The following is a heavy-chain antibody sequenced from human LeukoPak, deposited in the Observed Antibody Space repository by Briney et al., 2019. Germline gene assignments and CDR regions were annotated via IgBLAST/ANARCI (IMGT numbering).Heavy chain of an antibody. CDR1: GFTFKTYW. CDR2: SNSDGSST. CDR3: ARDLKGPVNDVFDM. D-gene: IGHD4-23*01. Sequence: GGSLRLSCAASGFTFKTYWMHWVRQAPGKGLVWVSHSNSDGSSTSYADSVRGRFTISRDNAKNTLYLQMNSLRAEDTAVYYCARDLKGPVNDVFDMWGQGTMVTASS. J-gene: IGHJ3*02. V-gene: IGHV3-74*01.